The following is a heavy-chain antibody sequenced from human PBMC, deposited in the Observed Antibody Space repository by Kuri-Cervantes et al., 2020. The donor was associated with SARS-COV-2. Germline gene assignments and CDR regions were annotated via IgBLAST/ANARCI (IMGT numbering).Heavy chain of an antibody. CDR1: GGSFSNFH. Sequence: SETLSLTCGVYGGSFSNFHWNWVRQPPGKGLEWIGEVNYSETTNYNPSLKSRVTISVDTSKKQFSLKLSSVTAADTAIYYCVRAAAGIYYFDYWGQGTLVTVSS. V-gene: IGHV4-34*01. J-gene: IGHJ4*02. CDR3: VRAAAGIYYFDY. D-gene: IGHD6-13*01. CDR2: VNYSETT.